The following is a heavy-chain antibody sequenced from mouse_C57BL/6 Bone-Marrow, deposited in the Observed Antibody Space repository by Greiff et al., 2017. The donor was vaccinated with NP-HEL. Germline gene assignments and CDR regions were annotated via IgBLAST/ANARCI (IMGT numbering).Heavy chain of an antibody. V-gene: IGHV1-82*01. CDR3: ASDYYGSSFWYVDV. CDR1: GYAFSRSW. J-gene: IGHJ1*03. D-gene: IGHD1-1*01. Sequence: VKLMESGPELVKPGASVKISCKASGYAFSRSWLNWVKQRPGKGLEWIGRIYPGDGDTNYNGKFKGQATLTADKSSSSAYMQLSSLTSEDSAVYFSASDYYGSSFWYVDVWGTGTTVTVSS. CDR2: IYPGDGDT.